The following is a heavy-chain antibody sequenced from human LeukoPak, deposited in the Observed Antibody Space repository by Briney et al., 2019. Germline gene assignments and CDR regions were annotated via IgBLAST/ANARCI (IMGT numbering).Heavy chain of an antibody. Sequence: PGGSLRLSCAASGFIFSGYGMHWVRQAPGKGLEWVAFIQYDGNNKYYADSVKGRCTISRDNSKNTLYLQMNSLRAEDTAVYYCAKDYYGSGSYQYYFDYWGQGTLVTVSS. J-gene: IGHJ4*02. CDR3: AKDYYGSGSYQYYFDY. CDR2: IQYDGNNK. D-gene: IGHD3-10*01. CDR1: GFIFSGYG. V-gene: IGHV3-30*02.